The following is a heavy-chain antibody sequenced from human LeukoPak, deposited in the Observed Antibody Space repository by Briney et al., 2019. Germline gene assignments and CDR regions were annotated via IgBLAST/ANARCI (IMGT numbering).Heavy chain of an antibody. Sequence: PSETLSLTCTVSGGSTTSGDYYWSWIRQPPGKCLEWIGYIYYSGSTYYNPSLKSRVTMSVDTSKNQFSLRLSSVTAADTAVYYCARGGYYYDSSGYYYPFDYWGQGTLVTVSS. D-gene: IGHD3-22*01. CDR2: IYYSGST. CDR1: GGSTTSGDYY. CDR3: ARGGYYYDSSGYYYPFDY. V-gene: IGHV4-30-4*08. J-gene: IGHJ4*02.